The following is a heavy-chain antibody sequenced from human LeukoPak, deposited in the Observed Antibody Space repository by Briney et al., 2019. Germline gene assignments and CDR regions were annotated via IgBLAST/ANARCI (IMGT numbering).Heavy chain of an antibody. V-gene: IGHV3-66*01. D-gene: IGHD6-19*01. J-gene: IGHJ4*02. CDR1: GFTVSSNY. CDR3: AKEGGQWLVLPKNYFDY. CDR2: IYSGGST. Sequence: HPGGSLRLSCAASGFTVSSNYMSWVRQAPGKGLEWVSVIYSGGSTYYADSVKGRFTISRDNSKNTLYLQMNSLRAEDTAVYYCAKEGGQWLVLPKNYFDYWGQGTLVTVSS.